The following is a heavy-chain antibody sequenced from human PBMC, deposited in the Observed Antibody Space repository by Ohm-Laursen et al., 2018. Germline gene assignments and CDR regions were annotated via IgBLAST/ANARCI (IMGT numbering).Heavy chain of an antibody. CDR3: ARGKGVY. CDR2: IKQDGSQK. J-gene: IGHJ4*02. Sequence: SLRLSCAASGFIFSSYWMSWVRQAPGKGLEWVANIKQDGSQKNYVDSVKGRFTISRDNAKNSLYLQMNSLRAEDTAVYYCARGKGVYWGQGSLVTVSS. CDR1: GFIFSSYW. V-gene: IGHV3-7*01.